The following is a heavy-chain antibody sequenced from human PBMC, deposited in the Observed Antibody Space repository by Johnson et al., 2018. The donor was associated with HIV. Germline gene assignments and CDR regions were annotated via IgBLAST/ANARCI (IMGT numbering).Heavy chain of an antibody. V-gene: IGHV3-11*04. CDR1: GFTFSDYY. CDR2: ISSSGSTI. Sequence: QVQLVEFGGGLVKPGGSLRLSCAASGFTFSDYYMSWIRQAPGKGLEWVSYISSSGSTIYYADSVKGRFTISRDNAKKSLFLQMNSLRAEDTAVYDCARRGRSSSWYDLDIWVKGTMVSVSS. J-gene: IGHJ3*02. D-gene: IGHD6-13*01. CDR3: ARRGRSSSWYDLDI.